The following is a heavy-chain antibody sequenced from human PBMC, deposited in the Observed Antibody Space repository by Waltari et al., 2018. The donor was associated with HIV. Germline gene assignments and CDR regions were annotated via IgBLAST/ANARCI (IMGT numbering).Heavy chain of an antibody. CDR1: GYSFTSYW. Sequence: EVQLVQSGAEVKKPGESLRISCKGSGYSFTSYWISWVRQMPGKGLEWMGRIDPSDSYTNYSPSFQGHVTISADKSISTAYLQWSSLKASDTAMYYCARGDCTNGVCYTKGNWFDPWGQGTLVTVSS. J-gene: IGHJ5*02. CDR2: IDPSDSYT. V-gene: IGHV5-10-1*01. D-gene: IGHD2-8*01. CDR3: ARGDCTNGVCYTKGNWFDP.